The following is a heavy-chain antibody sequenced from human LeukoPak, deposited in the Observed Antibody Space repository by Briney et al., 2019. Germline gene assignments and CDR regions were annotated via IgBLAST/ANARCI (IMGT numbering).Heavy chain of an antibody. CDR1: GGSISSSSYY. CDR3: ARVKRYGDYYFDY. V-gene: IGHV4-39*07. Sequence: SETLSLTCTVSGGSISSSSYYWGWIRQPPGKGLEWIGSIYYSGSTYYNPSLKSRVTISVDTSKNQFSLKLSSVTAADTAVYYCARVKRYGDYYFDYWGQGTLVTVSS. J-gene: IGHJ4*02. CDR2: IYYSGST. D-gene: IGHD4-17*01.